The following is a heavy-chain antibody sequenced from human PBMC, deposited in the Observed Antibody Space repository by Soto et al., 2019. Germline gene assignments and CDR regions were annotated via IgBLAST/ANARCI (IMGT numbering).Heavy chain of an antibody. J-gene: IGHJ4*02. D-gene: IGHD5-12*01. V-gene: IGHV3-23*01. CDR2: ISGSGGST. CDR1: GFTFSSYA. Sequence: GGSLRLSCAASGFTFSSYAMSWVRQATGKGLEWVSAISGSGGSTYYADSVKGRFTISRDNSKNTLYLQMNSLRAEDTAVYYCAKDPPRGRGWLQFLGSATPPVGVWGTFDYWGQGTLVTVSS. CDR3: AKDPPRGRGWLQFLGSATPPVGVWGTFDY.